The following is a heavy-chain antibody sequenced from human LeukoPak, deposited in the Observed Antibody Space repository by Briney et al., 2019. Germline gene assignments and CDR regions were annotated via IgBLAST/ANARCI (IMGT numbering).Heavy chain of an antibody. CDR1: GYTFTSYY. Sequence: ASVKVSCKASGYTFTSYYMHWVRQAPGQGLEWMGIINPSGGSTSYAQKFQGRVTMTRDTSTSTVYTELSSLRSEDTAVYYCARDLPVAGTSRRFGYWGQGTLVTVSS. D-gene: IGHD6-19*01. CDR2: INPSGGST. V-gene: IGHV1-46*01. CDR3: ARDLPVAGTSRRFGY. J-gene: IGHJ4*02.